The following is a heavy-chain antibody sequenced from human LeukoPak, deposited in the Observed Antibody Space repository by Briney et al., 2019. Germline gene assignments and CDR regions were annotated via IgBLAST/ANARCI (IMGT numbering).Heavy chain of an antibody. V-gene: IGHV3-23*01. Sequence: GGSLRLSCAASGFTFSSYAMSWVRQAPGKGLEWVAAISGSGGSTYYADPVKGRFTISRDNAKNTLYLQMNSLRAEDTAVYYCARRSRSAAGTFPGGYYYYMDVWGKGTTVTVSS. J-gene: IGHJ6*03. CDR1: GFTFSSYA. CDR3: ARRSRSAAGTFPGGYYYYMDV. CDR2: ISGSGGST. D-gene: IGHD6-13*01.